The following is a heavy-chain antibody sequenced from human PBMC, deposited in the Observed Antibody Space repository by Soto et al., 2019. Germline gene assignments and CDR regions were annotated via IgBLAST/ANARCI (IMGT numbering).Heavy chain of an antibody. J-gene: IGHJ4*02. CDR1: GFTFSSYS. D-gene: IGHD4-17*01. V-gene: IGHV3-21*01. CDR2: ISSSSSYI. Sequence: EVQLVESGGGLVKPGGSLRLSCAASGFTFSSYSMNWVRQAPGKGLEWVSSISSSSSYIYYADSVKGRFTISRDNAKNSLYLQMNSLRAEDTAVYYCASNRDGDFHFDHWGQGTLVTVSS. CDR3: ASNRDGDFHFDH.